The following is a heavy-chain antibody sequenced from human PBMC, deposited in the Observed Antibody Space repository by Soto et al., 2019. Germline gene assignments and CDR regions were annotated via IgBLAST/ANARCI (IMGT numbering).Heavy chain of an antibody. CDR3: AKAPYYYGSGSYYFDY. V-gene: IGHV3-30*18. CDR1: GFTFSSYG. D-gene: IGHD3-10*01. J-gene: IGHJ4*02. CDR2: ISYDGSNK. Sequence: PGGSPRLSCAASGFTFSSYGMHWVRQAPGKGLEWVAVISYDGSNKYYADSVKGRFTISRDNSKNTLYLQMNSLRAEDTAVYYCAKAPYYYGSGSYYFDYWGQGTLVTVSS.